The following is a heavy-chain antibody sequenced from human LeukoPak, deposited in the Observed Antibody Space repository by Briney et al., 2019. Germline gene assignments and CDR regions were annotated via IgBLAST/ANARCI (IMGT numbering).Heavy chain of an antibody. Sequence: SVKVSRKASGGTFSSYAISWVRQAPGQGLEWMGRIIPIFGTANYAQKFQGRVTITADKSTSTAYMELSSLRSEDTAVYYCARGSRYTPYSSGWPDAFDIWGQGTMVTVSS. V-gene: IGHV1-69*06. J-gene: IGHJ3*02. CDR1: GGTFSSYA. CDR2: IIPIFGTA. CDR3: ARGSRYTPYSSGWPDAFDI. D-gene: IGHD6-19*01.